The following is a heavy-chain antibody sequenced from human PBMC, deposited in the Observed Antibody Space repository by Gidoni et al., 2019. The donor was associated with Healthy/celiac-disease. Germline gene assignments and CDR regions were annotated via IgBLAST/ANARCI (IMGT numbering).Heavy chain of an antibody. CDR2: INSDGSST. CDR3: ARCMVRGGNWFDP. D-gene: IGHD3-10*01. CDR1: GFTFSSYW. Sequence: EVQLVESGGGLVQPGGSLRLSCAASGFTFSSYWMHWVRQAPGKGLVWVSRINSDGSSTSYADSVKGRFTISRDNAKNTLYLQMNSLRGEDTAVYYCARCMVRGGNWFDPWGQGTLVTVSS. J-gene: IGHJ5*02. V-gene: IGHV3-74*01.